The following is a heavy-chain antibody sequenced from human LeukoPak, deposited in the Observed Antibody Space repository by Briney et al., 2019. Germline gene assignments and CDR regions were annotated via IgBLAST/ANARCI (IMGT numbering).Heavy chain of an antibody. CDR2: IRSKTAGGTT. J-gene: IGHJ4*02. CDR3: SQGGGQYFDY. Sequence: GGSLRLSCEVSGLTLSNVCINWIRQAPGQGLEWVGRIRSKTAGGTTDFAAPVKGRFSISRDDSKNTLYLQRNSLTSEDTGVYYCSQGGGQYFDYWGQGTLVTVSS. CDR1: GLTLSNVC. D-gene: IGHD2-15*01. V-gene: IGHV3-15*07.